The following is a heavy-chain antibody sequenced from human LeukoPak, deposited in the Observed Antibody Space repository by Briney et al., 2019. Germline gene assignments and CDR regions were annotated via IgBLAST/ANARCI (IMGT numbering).Heavy chain of an antibody. J-gene: IGHJ5*02. V-gene: IGHV4-61*02. CDR2: IYTSGST. CDR3: ARDYPSYDFWSGYYPNWSDP. Sequence: SQTLSLTCTVSGGSISSGSYYWSWIRQPAGKGLEWIGRIYTSGSTNYNPSLKSRVTISVDTSKNQFSLKLSSVTAADTAVYYCARDYPSYDFWSGYYPNWSDPWGQGTLVTVSS. CDR1: GGSISSGSYY. D-gene: IGHD3-3*01.